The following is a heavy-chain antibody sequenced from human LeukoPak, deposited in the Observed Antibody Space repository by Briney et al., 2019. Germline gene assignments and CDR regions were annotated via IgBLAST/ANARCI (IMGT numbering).Heavy chain of an antibody. CDR1: GGSISSYY. CDR2: IYYSGST. CDR3: ARQSGRATAAQLGYAMDV. J-gene: IGHJ6*02. V-gene: IGHV4-59*08. Sequence: SETLSLTCTVSGGSISSYYWSWIRQPPGKGLEWIGYIYYSGSTNYNPSLKSRVTISADTSKNQFSLRLRSVTASDTAVYYCARQSGRATAAQLGYAMDVWGQGTTVTVSS. D-gene: IGHD6-13*01.